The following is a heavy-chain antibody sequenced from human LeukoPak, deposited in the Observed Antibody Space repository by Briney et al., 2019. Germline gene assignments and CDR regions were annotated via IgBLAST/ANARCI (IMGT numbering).Heavy chain of an antibody. D-gene: IGHD6-6*01. CDR3: ARDLAAARLDF. V-gene: IGHV3-33*01. J-gene: IGHJ4*02. Sequence: GGSLRLSCAASGYTFTDHSMHWVRQAPGKGLEWVANIWFDGSQEYYADTVKGRFTISRDISKSTLYLQMNSLRDEDTAVYYCARDLAAARLDFRGQGTLVTVSS. CDR1: GYTFTDHS. CDR2: IWFDGSQE.